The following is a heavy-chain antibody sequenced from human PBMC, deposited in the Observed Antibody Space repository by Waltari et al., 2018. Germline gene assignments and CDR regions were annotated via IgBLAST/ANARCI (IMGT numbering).Heavy chain of an antibody. CDR1: GGSLSGSF. J-gene: IGHJ3*01. CDR2: INYGGSA. Sequence: QVQLQQWGAGLLRPSETLSLTCAVNGGSLSGSFCSWFRQAPGKGLEWIAEINYGGSANANPSLESRVTISVDTAKNQIFLKMNSVTAADTGLYYCAKQLVDVWDGLGGFDVWGQGTMITVSS. D-gene: IGHD3-16*01. CDR3: AKQLVDVWDGLGGFDV. V-gene: IGHV4-34*01.